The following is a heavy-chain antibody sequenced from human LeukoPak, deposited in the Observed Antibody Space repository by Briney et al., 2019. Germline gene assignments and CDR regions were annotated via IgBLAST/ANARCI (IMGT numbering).Heavy chain of an antibody. CDR2: IGNNGGYT. V-gene: IGHV3-23*01. D-gene: IGHD2-15*01. CDR1: GFTFSSSA. CDR3: AKQLGYCSDGSCYFPY. Sequence: GGSLRLSCAASGFTFSSSAMSWVRQAPGKGLEWVSAIGNNGGYTYYADSVQGRFTISRDNSKSTLCLQMNSLRAEDTAVYYCAKQLGYCSDGSCYFPYWGQGTLVTVSS. J-gene: IGHJ4*02.